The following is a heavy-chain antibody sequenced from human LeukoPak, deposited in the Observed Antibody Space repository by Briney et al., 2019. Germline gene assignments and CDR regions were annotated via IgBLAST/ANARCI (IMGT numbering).Heavy chain of an antibody. CDR1: GYTFTSYG. CDR2: ISAYNGNT. V-gene: IGHV1-18*01. D-gene: IGHD3-9*01. J-gene: IGHJ4*02. Sequence: ASVKVSCKASGYTFTSYGIIWVRQAPGQGLEWMGWISAYNGNTNYAQKLQGRVTMTTDTSTSTAYMELRSLRSDDTAVYYCARDHLVDWLLYYWGQGTLVTVSS. CDR3: ARDHLVDWLLYY.